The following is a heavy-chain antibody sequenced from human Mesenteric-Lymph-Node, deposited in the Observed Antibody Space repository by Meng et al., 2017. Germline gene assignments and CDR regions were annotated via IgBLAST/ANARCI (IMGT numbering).Heavy chain of an antibody. Sequence: GESLKISCAVSGFTFSSNGMGWVRQAPGKGLEWVSSITNTGSSTYYADSVKGRFTISRDNSKNTLYLQMNSLRAEDTALYYCATQRSASDRYWGQGTLVTVSS. J-gene: IGHJ4*02. D-gene: IGHD2-21*02. CDR3: ATQRSASDRY. CDR2: ITNTGSST. CDR1: GFTFSSNG. V-gene: IGHV3-23*01.